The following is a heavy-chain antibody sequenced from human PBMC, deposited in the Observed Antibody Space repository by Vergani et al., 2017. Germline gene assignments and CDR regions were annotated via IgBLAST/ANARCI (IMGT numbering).Heavy chain of an antibody. V-gene: IGHV4-39*01. Sequence: QVQLQESGPGLVKPSETLSLTCTVSGGSISSYYWGWIRQPPGKGLEWIGSIYYSGSTYYNPSLKSRVTISVDTSKNQFSLKLSSVTAADTAVYYCARHVEMRYYDSSGEIDYWGQGTLVTVSS. CDR2: IYYSGST. CDR1: GGSISSYY. CDR3: ARHVEMRYYDSSGEIDY. J-gene: IGHJ4*02. D-gene: IGHD3-22*01.